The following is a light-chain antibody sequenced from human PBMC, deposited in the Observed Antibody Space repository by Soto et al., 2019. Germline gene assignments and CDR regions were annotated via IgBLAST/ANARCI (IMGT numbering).Light chain of an antibody. CDR1: SSDVDSYNY. Sequence: QSALTQPRSVSGSPGQSVTISCTGTSSDVDSYNYVSWYRQHPGKAPKLIIYDVIKRPSGVPDRFSASKFGNTASLTISGLQVEDEADYYCCSYAGTYTWVFGGGTKLTVL. V-gene: IGLV2-11*01. J-gene: IGLJ3*02. CDR2: DVI. CDR3: CSYAGTYTWV.